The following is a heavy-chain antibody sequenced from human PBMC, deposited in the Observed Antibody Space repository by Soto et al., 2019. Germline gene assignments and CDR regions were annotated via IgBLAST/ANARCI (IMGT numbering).Heavy chain of an antibody. CDR2: INPSGGST. CDR1: GYTFTSYY. D-gene: IGHD2-15*01. Sequence: ASVKVSCKASGYTFTSYYMHWVRQAPGQGLEWMGIINPSGGSTSYAQKFQGRVTMTRDTSTSTVYMELSSLRSEDTAVYYCARTPHSGGHTTKFDPWGQGTLVTVSS. J-gene: IGHJ5*02. CDR3: ARTPHSGGHTTKFDP. V-gene: IGHV1-46*01.